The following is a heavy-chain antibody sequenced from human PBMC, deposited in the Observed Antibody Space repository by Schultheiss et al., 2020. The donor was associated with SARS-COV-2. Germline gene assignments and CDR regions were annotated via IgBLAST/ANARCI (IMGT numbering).Heavy chain of an antibody. CDR2: INPNSGGT. D-gene: IGHD2-2*01. J-gene: IGHJ5*02. CDR1: GYTFTAYY. Sequence: ASVKVSCKASGYTFTAYYVHWVRQAPGQGLEWMGWINPNSGGTNYAQKFQGRVTMTRDTSISTAYMELSRLRSDDTAVYYCARGALRKLWSYRNWFDPWGQGTLVTVSS. V-gene: IGHV1-2*02. CDR3: ARGALRKLWSYRNWFDP.